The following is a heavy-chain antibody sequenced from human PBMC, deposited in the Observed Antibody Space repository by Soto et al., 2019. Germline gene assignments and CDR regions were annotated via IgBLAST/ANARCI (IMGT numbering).Heavy chain of an antibody. D-gene: IGHD3-16*01. CDR2: ISSSSSTI. CDR1: GFTFSSYS. J-gene: IGHJ4*02. V-gene: IGHV3-48*02. CDR3: ASDWVYSDY. Sequence: GGSLRLSCAASGFTFSSYSMNWVRQAPGKGLEWVSYISSSSSTIYYADSVKGRFTISRDNAKNLLYLQMNSLRDEDTAVYYCASDWVYSDYWGQGTLVTVSS.